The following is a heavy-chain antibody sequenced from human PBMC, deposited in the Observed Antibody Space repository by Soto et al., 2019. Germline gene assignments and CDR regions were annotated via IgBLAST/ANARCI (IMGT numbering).Heavy chain of an antibody. CDR2: IYYTGST. V-gene: IGHV4-59*08. D-gene: IGHD3-22*01. CDR3: ARHATRSYEH. J-gene: IGHJ4*02. CDR1: GGSMSRYY. Sequence: SETLSLTCTVSGGSMSRYYWSWFRQPPGKGLECIGYIYYTGSTDYNPSLKSRVTISIDTSKNQISLNLTSVSAADTAVYYCARHATRSYEHWGQGTLVTVSS.